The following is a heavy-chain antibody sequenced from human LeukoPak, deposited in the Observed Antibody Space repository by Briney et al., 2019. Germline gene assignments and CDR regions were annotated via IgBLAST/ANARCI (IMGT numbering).Heavy chain of an antibody. D-gene: IGHD6-13*01. CDR2: ISSSGSTI. Sequence: GGSLRPSCAASGFTFSSYEMNWVREAPGKGLEWVSYISSSGSTIYYADSVKGRFTISRDNAKNSLYLQMNSLRAEDTAVYYCATDGGPAYSSSWYLYWGQGSLVTVSS. V-gene: IGHV3-48*03. CDR3: ATDGGPAYSSSWYLY. J-gene: IGHJ4*02. CDR1: GFTFSSYE.